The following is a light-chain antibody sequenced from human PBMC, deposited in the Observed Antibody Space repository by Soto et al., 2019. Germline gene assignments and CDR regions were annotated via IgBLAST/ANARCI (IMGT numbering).Light chain of an antibody. CDR2: DTS. CDR1: TGAVTSGHY. CDR3: FLTYSGARV. J-gene: IGLJ2*01. V-gene: IGLV7-46*01. Sequence: QAVVTQEPSLTVSPGGTVILTCGSSTGAVTSGHYPYWFQQKPGQAPRTLIYDTSYKHSWTPARFSGSLLEGKAALTLSGAQPEDEADYYCFLTYSGARVFGGGTKLTVL.